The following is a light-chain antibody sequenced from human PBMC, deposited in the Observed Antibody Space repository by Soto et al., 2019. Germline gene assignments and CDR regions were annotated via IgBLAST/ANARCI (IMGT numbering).Light chain of an antibody. CDR1: TGAVTSGNY. Sequence: QAVVTQDPSLTVSPGGTVTLTCGSSTGAVTSGNYASWFQQKPGQTPRTLIYTTNSRHSWTPARFSGSLLGDKAALTLSGVQPEDEAEYYFLLYYGGAQLVFGGGTKLTVL. CDR3: LLYYGGAQLV. CDR2: TTN. V-gene: IGLV7-43*01. J-gene: IGLJ3*02.